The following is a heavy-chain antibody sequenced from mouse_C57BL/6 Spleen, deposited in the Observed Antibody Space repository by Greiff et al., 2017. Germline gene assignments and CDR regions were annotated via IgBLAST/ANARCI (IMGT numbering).Heavy chain of an antibody. CDR1: GYSFTGYY. Sequence: EVQLQQSGPELVKPGASVKISCKASGYSFTGYYMNWVKQSPEKSLEWIGEINPSTGGTTYNQKFKAKATLTVDKSSSTAYIQLKSLTSEDSAVYYCARSSSMVTTAYWGQGTLVTVSA. J-gene: IGHJ3*01. V-gene: IGHV1-42*01. CDR3: ARSSSMVTTAY. D-gene: IGHD2-2*01. CDR2: INPSTGGT.